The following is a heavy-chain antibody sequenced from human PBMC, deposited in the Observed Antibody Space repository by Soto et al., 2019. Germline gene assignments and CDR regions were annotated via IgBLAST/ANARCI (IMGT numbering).Heavy chain of an antibody. Sequence: SQTLSLTCVISGDSGSRDAACWNWIRQSPSRGLEWLGRTYYMSKWFLDYASSVQSRMTISLDTSRNQFSLQLKSVTPEDTAVYYCARVHCSGGTCLDGLDVWGQGTTVTVSS. CDR1: GDSGSRDAAC. CDR3: ARVHCSGGTCLDGLDV. D-gene: IGHD2-15*01. V-gene: IGHV6-1*01. J-gene: IGHJ6*02. CDR2: TYYMSKWFL.